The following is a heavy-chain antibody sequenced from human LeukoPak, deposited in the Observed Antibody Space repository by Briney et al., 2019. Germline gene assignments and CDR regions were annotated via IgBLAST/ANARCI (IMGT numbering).Heavy chain of an antibody. CDR3: ARSEYYYDSSGYPNGFYFDY. V-gene: IGHV1-69*05. CDR1: GGTFSSYA. D-gene: IGHD3-22*01. CDR2: IIPIFGTA. J-gene: IGHJ4*02. Sequence: ASVNVSCKASGGTFSSYAISWVRQAPGQGLEWMGGIIPIFGTANYAQKFQGSVTITTDESTSTAYMELSSLRSEDTAVYYCARSEYYYDSSGYPNGFYFDYWGQGTLVTVSS.